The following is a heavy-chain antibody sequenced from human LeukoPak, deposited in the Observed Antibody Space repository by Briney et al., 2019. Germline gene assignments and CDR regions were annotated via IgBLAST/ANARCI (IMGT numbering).Heavy chain of an antibody. D-gene: IGHD3-10*01. J-gene: IGHJ3*02. Sequence: PSETLSLTCTVSGGSISSYYWSWIRQPPGKGLEWIGNIYYSGSTNYNPSLKSRVTISADTSRNQFSLKLNSVTAADTAVYYCAKSNGYGLVDIWGQGTMVTVSS. CDR1: GGSISSYY. CDR3: AKSNGYGLVDI. CDR2: IYYSGST. V-gene: IGHV4-59*12.